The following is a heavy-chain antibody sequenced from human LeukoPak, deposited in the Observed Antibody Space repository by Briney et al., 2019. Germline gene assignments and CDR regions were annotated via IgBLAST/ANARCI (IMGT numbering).Heavy chain of an antibody. CDR3: AGNRDPFGVDV. Sequence: SETLSLTCTVSGGPISSGGYHWSSLRQHPRTGLEWIGYIYYSESTSYIPSPKSRLTISVDTSKNQSSLKPSSVTPADTAVYYCAGNRDPFGVDVWGQGATVTVSS. CDR2: IYYSEST. D-gene: IGHD3-10*01. J-gene: IGHJ6*02. CDR1: GGPISSGGYH. V-gene: IGHV4-31*03.